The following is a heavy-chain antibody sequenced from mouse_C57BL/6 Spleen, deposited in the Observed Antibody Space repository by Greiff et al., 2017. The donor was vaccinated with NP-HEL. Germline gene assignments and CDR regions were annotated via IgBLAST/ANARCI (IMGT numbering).Heavy chain of an antibody. J-gene: IGHJ3*01. V-gene: IGHV1-50*01. CDR1: GYTFTSYW. CDR3: ARGGDYDSAWFAY. Sequence: QVQLQQPGAELVKPGASVKLSCKASGYTFTSYWMQWVKQRPGQGLEWIGEIDPSDSYTNYNQKFKGKATLTVDTSSSTAYMQLSSLTSEDSAVYYCARGGDYDSAWFAYWGQGTLVTVSA. D-gene: IGHD2-4*01. CDR2: IDPSDSYT.